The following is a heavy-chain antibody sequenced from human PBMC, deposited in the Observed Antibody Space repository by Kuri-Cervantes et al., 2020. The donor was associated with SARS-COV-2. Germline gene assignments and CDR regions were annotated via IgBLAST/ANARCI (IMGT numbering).Heavy chain of an antibody. D-gene: IGHD1-26*01. Sequence: GESLKISCKASGYTFTSYAMHWVRQAPGQRLEWMGWINAGNGNTKYSQKFQGRVTITRDTSASTAYMELSSLRSEDTAVYYCARGLGIVGATESPGMDVWGQGTTVTVSS. CDR1: GYTFTSYA. V-gene: IGHV1-3*01. J-gene: IGHJ6*02. CDR2: INAGNGNT. CDR3: ARGLGIVGATESPGMDV.